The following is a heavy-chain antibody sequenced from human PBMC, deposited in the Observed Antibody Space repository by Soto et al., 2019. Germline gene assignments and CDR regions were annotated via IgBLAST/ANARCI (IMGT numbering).Heavy chain of an antibody. CDR3: AREDGSGSYYNWFDP. V-gene: IGHV4-59*12. CDR2: IYHSGST. Sequence: SETLSLTCTVSGGSISSYYWSWIRQPPGKGLEWIGYIYHSGSTYYNPSLKSRVTISVDTSKNQFSLKLSSVTAADTAVYYCAREDGSGSYYNWFDPWGQGTLVTVSS. D-gene: IGHD3-10*01. CDR1: GGSISSYY. J-gene: IGHJ5*02.